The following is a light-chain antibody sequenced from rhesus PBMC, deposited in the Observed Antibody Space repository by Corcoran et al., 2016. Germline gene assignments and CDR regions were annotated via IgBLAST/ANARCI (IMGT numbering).Light chain of an antibody. CDR3: QQYSDWPLT. J-gene: IGKJ4*01. CDR1: QRVYIN. V-gene: IGKV3-42*03. CDR2: AAS. Sequence: EIVMTQSPATLSLSPGERATLSCRADQRVYINLAWSQQKPGQAPNLVIYAASSRATGIPARFSGSGSVTDFTLTISSLQPEDFAIYYCQQYSDWPLTFGGGTKVEIK.